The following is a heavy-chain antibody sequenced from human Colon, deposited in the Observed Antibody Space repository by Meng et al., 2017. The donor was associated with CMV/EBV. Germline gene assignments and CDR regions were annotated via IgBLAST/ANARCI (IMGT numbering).Heavy chain of an antibody. CDR1: GYTFTSYD. D-gene: IGHD3-22*01. Sequence: ASVKVSCKASGYTFTSYDINWVRQATGQGLEWMGWMNPNSGNTGYAQKFQGRVTMTRNTSISTAYMELSSLRSDDTAVYYCARDFYESSGYSDDCFDPWGQGTLVTVSS. J-gene: IGHJ5*02. V-gene: IGHV1-8*01. CDR3: ARDFYESSGYSDDCFDP. CDR2: MNPNSGNT.